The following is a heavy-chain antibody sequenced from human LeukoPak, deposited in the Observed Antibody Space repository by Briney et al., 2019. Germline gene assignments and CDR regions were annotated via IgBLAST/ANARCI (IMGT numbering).Heavy chain of an antibody. Sequence: GASVKVSCKASGGTFSSYAISWVRQAPGQGLEWMGGIIPIFGTANYAQKFQGRVTITADESTSTAYMELSSLRSEDTAVYYCARDSYYDSSGYLLDYWGQGTLVTVSS. CDR2: IIPIFGTA. V-gene: IGHV1-69*13. J-gene: IGHJ4*02. CDR1: GGTFSSYA. D-gene: IGHD3-22*01. CDR3: ARDSYYDSSGYLLDY.